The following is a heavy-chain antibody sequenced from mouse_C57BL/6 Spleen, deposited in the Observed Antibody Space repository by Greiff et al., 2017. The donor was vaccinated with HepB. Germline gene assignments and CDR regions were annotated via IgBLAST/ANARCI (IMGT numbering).Heavy chain of an antibody. CDR3: ARRSHYGNYGYWYFDV. J-gene: IGHJ1*03. CDR1: GYTFTDYY. D-gene: IGHD2-1*01. CDR2: IGPGSGST. V-gene: IGHV1-77*01. Sequence: VQLQQSGAELVKPGASVKISCKASGYTFTDYYINWVKQRPGQGLEWIGKIGPGSGSTYYNEKFKGKATLTADKSSSTAYMQLSSLTSEDSAVYFCARRSHYGNYGYWYFDVWGTGTTVTVSS.